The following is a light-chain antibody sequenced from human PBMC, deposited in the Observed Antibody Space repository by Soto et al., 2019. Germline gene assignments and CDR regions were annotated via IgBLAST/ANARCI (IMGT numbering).Light chain of an antibody. CDR2: EVT. V-gene: IGLV2-14*01. J-gene: IGLJ2*01. Sequence: QSALTQPASVSGSPGQSITISCTGTSNYKYVSWYLHHPGKAPKLIIFEVTDRPSGVSNRFSGSKSGNTASLTISGLQTEDEAEYYCSSYTAGRWIFGGGTQLTVL. CDR1: SNYKY. CDR3: SSYTAGRWI.